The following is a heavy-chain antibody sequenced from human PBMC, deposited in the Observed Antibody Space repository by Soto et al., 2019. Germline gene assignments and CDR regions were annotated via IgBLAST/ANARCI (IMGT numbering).Heavy chain of an antibody. CDR2: IHPGNSDS. J-gene: IGHJ4*02. CDR3: ATSGKFGVVAQFDF. V-gene: IGHV5-51*03. Sequence: EVRLVQSGAEVKKPGESLKISCKAYGYTFTNYYIGWVRQLPGKGLEWMGIIHPGNSDSGYSPSFQGRVTISADKSISTAYLQWGSLQASDSAIYYCATSGKFGVVAQFDFWGQGTLVSVSS. CDR1: GYTFTNYY. D-gene: IGHD3-3*01.